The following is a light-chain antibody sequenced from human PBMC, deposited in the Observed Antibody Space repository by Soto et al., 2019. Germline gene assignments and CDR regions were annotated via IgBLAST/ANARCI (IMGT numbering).Light chain of an antibody. CDR1: QGISNY. J-gene: IGKJ1*01. Sequence: DIQMTQSPSSLSASVGDRVTITCRASQGISNYLAWYQQKPGKVPKLLIYAASTLQSGVPSRFSGSGSGTVFTFTISSLQPEDVATYYCQKYNSAPQTFGQGTKVDIK. CDR3: QKYNSAPQT. CDR2: AAS. V-gene: IGKV1-27*01.